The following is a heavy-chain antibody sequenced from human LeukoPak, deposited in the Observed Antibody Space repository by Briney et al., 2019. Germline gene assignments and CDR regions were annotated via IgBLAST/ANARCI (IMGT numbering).Heavy chain of an antibody. CDR1: GDFLSSGDYY. CDR2: IYYSGST. J-gene: IGHJ4*02. CDR3: ARLCQATMCAKFEY. D-gene: IGHD3-10*02. V-gene: IGHV4-39*01. Sequence: SETLSLTCTVSGDFLSSGDYYWGWIRQSPGKGLTWIGSIYYSGSTLYNASFESRVTMSVDTSKNQFSLKLRSVTAADTAVYYCARLCQATMCAKFEYWGQGILVTVSS.